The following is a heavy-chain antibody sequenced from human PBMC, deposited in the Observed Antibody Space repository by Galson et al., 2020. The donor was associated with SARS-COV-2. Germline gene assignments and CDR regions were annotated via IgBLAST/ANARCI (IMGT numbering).Heavy chain of an antibody. CDR1: GFTFGDYA. CDR2: IRSNAYGWTT. CDR3: TRYSTYYDFWSGSRGFDY. Sequence: SLRLSCTASGFTFGDYAMSWFRQAPGKGLEWVGFIRSNAYGWTTEYAASVKGRFTISRDDSKSIAYLQMNSLKTEDKAVYYCTRYSTYYDFWSGSRGFDYWGQGTLVTVSS. J-gene: IGHJ4*02. V-gene: IGHV3-49*03. D-gene: IGHD3-3*01.